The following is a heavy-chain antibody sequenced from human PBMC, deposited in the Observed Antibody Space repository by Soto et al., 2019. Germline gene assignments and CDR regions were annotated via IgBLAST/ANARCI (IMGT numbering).Heavy chain of an antibody. D-gene: IGHD3-3*01. CDR2: IYPGDSDT. J-gene: IGHJ4*02. CDR3: ARRPFFGVVTYFDY. V-gene: IGHV5-51*01. Sequence: GESLKISCKGSGYSFTSYWIGWGRQMPGKGLEWMGIIYPGDSDTRYSPSFHGQVTISAAKSISTAYLQWSSLKASDTAMYYCARRPFFGVVTYFDYWGQGTLVTVSS. CDR1: GYSFTSYW.